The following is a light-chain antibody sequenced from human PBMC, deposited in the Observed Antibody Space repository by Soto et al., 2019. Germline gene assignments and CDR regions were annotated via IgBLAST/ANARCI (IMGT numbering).Light chain of an antibody. CDR2: GAS. Sequence: EIVMTQSPATLSVSPGERATLSCRASQSVSSNLAWYQQKPGQAPRLLIYGASTRATDVPDRFSGSGSGADFTLSISRLEPEDFAVYYCQNYNLALPTFGQGTRLEIK. J-gene: IGKJ5*01. CDR1: QSVSSN. CDR3: QNYNLALPT. V-gene: IGKV3D-15*01.